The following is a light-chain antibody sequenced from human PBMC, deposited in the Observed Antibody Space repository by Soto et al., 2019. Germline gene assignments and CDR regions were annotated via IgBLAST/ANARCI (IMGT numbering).Light chain of an antibody. Sequence: EIVLTQSPATLSLSPGERATLSCRASQTINNYLAWYQHKPGQAPRLLIYDASTRATGIPARFSGSGSGTDFTLTISSLEPEDFATYYCQYYNNWLATFGGGTKVDIK. CDR2: DAS. J-gene: IGKJ4*01. CDR1: QTINNY. CDR3: QYYNNWLAT. V-gene: IGKV3-11*01.